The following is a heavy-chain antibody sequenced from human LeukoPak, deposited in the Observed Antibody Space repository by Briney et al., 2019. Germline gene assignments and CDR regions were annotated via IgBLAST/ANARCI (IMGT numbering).Heavy chain of an antibody. CDR2: IYYSGST. D-gene: IGHD3-10*01. CDR1: GGSISSYY. Sequence: PSETLSLTCTVSGGSISSYYWSWIRQPPRKELEWIGYIYYSGSTNSSPSLKSRVTISVDTSKNQFSMKLSSVTAADTAVYYCARGSSMVRGTTGWFDPWGQGTLVTVSS. J-gene: IGHJ5*02. CDR3: ARGSSMVRGTTGWFDP. V-gene: IGHV4-59*01.